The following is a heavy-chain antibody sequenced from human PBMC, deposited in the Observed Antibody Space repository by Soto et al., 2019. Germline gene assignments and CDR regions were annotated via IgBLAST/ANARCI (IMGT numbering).Heavy chain of an antibody. CDR1: GGSMSSSSYY. CDR3: ARRGTCSGSPSCGMDV. V-gene: IGHV4-39*01. Sequence: QLQLQESGPGLVKPSETLSLTCTVSGGSMSSSSYYWCWIRQPPGKGLEWIGSIYYSGSTYYNPSLKSRVTISVDTSKKQFSLKLSSEIAADTAVYYCARRGTCSGSPSCGMDVWGQGTTVTVSS. CDR2: IYYSGST. J-gene: IGHJ6*02. D-gene: IGHD3-10*02.